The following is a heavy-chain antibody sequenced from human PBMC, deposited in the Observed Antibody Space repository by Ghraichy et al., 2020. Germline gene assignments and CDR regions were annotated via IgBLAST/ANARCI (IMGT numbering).Heavy chain of an antibody. J-gene: IGHJ1*01. CDR3: ARSRATYYDILTGPQGYFQH. CDR2: IYYSGST. CDR1: GGSISSYY. D-gene: IGHD3-9*01. V-gene: IGHV4-59*01. Sequence: SETLSLTCTVSGGSISSYYWSWIRQPPGKGLEWIGYIYYSGSTNYNPSLKSRATISVDTSKNQFSLKLSSVTAADTAVYYCARSRATYYDILTGPQGYFQHWGQGTLVTVSS.